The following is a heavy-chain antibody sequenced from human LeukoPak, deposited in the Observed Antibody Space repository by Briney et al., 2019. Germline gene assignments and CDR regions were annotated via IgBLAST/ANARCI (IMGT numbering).Heavy chain of an antibody. CDR2: IYYSGST. J-gene: IGHJ4*02. V-gene: IGHV4-59*01. CDR3: ARVHRRYFDWLPSTYYFDY. Sequence: PSETLSLTCSVSGASISSYYWSWIRQPPGKGLEWIGYIYYSGSTNYNPSLKSRVTISVDTSKNQFSLKLSSVTAADTAVYYCARVHRRYFDWLPSTYYFDYWGQGTLVTVSS. D-gene: IGHD3-9*01. CDR1: GASISSYY.